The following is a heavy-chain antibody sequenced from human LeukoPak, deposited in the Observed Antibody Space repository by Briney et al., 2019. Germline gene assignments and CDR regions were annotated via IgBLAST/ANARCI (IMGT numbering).Heavy chain of an antibody. D-gene: IGHD5-12*01. J-gene: IGHJ4*02. CDR2: IYPGDSDT. CDR1: GYCFTTHW. CDR3: ARHGDSYDSPYDY. Sequence: GASLQISCKASGYCFTTHWIGWVRLMPGQGLERMGIIYPGDSDTKYSTSFLGNVTISADNSISTAYPQWMSLEASAAATDFCARHGDSYDSPYDYWGQGTLVTVSS. V-gene: IGHV5-51*01.